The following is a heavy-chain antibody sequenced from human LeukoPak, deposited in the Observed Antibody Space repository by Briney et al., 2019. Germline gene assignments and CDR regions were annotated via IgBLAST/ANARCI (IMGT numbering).Heavy chain of an antibody. Sequence: GGSLRLSCAASGFTFSSFDMHWVRQPTGQGLEWVSTIGTASDTYYPGSVEGRFTLSRDNAKNSLYLQMNSLTAGNTAVYYCARGPPRGKYYYMDVWGKGTAVTVSS. V-gene: IGHV3-13*01. J-gene: IGHJ6*03. CDR1: GFTFSSFD. D-gene: IGHD1-1*01. CDR2: IGTASDT. CDR3: ARGPPRGKYYYMDV.